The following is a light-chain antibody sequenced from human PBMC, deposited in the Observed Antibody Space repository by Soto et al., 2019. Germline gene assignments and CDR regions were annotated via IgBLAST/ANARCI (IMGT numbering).Light chain of an antibody. CDR1: SSDVGSYNL. J-gene: IGLJ2*01. V-gene: IGLV2-23*01. CDR3: CSYAGSSVV. CDR2: EGS. Sequence: QSALTQPASVSGSPGQSIPIPCTGTSSDVGSYNLVSWYQQHPGKAPKLMIYEGSKRPSGVSNRFSGSKSGNTASLTISGLRAEDEADYYGCSYAGSSVVFGGGTKLTVL.